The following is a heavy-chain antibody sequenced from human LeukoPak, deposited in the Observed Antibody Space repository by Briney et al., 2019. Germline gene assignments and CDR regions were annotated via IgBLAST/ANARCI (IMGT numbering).Heavy chain of an antibody. D-gene: IGHD3-10*01. V-gene: IGHV4-59*01. CDR2: IYYSGST. CDR3: ARVPTVNSPVTMAYFDY. CDR1: GGSISSYY. Sequence: SETLSLTCTVSGGSISSYYWSWIRQPPGKGLEWIGYIYYSGSTNYNPSLKSRVTISVDTSKNQFSLKLSSVTAADTAVYYCARVPTVNSPVTMAYFDYWGQGTLVTVSS. J-gene: IGHJ4*02.